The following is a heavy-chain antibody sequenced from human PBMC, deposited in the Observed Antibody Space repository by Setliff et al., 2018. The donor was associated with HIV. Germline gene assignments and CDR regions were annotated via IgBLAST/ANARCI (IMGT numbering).Heavy chain of an antibody. CDR2: IYTSGST. V-gene: IGHV4-61*09. J-gene: IGHJ5*02. CDR1: GGSITSGSYY. D-gene: IGHD3-10*01. CDR3: ARHRRDYYGSGGYSA. Sequence: PSETLSLTCTVSGGSITSGSYYWSWIRQPAGKGLEWIGHIYTSGSTNYNPSLKSRVTISLDTSKNQFSLKLSSVTAADTAVYYCARHRRDYYGSGGYSAWGQGTLVTVSS.